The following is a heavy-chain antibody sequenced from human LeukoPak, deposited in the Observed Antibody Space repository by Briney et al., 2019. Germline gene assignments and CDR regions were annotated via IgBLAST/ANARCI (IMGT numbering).Heavy chain of an antibody. CDR3: ARLFVYGSGAEAFDY. CDR2: INQDGSEK. CDR1: GFTFSSYW. Sequence: GGSLRLSCAASGFTFSSYWMSWVRQAPGKGLEWVANINQDGSEKYYLDSVRGRFTISRDNAKNSLYLQMDSLRAEDTAVYYCARLFVYGSGAEAFDYWGQGALVTVSS. J-gene: IGHJ4*02. D-gene: IGHD3-10*01. V-gene: IGHV3-7*01.